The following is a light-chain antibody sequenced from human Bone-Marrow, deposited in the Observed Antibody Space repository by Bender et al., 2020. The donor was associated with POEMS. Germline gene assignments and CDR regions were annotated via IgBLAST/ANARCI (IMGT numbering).Light chain of an antibody. CDR3: SSYTTSTTYV. CDR1: SSDVGSYNL. Sequence: QSALTQPASVSGSPGQSVTISCTGTSSDVGSYNLVSWYQQHPGKAPKLMIYEVSKWPSGVSNRFSGSKSGNTASLTISGLQAEDEADYYCSSYTTSTTYVFGTGTTVTVL. CDR2: EVS. J-gene: IGLJ1*01. V-gene: IGLV2-14*02.